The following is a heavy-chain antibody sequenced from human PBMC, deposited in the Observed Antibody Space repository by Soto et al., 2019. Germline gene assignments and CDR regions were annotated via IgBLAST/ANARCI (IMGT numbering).Heavy chain of an antibody. Sequence: GGSLRLSCVGSGFTFGTYTINWVRQAPGKGLEWVSSISYRRRDIFYADSLKARFTISRDNANASVYLQMNSLRVDDTAVYFCARPSWGGDGMDVWGQGTTVTVSS. CDR2: ISYRRRDI. CDR1: GFTFGTYT. CDR3: ARPSWGGDGMDV. V-gene: IGHV3-21*01. J-gene: IGHJ6*02. D-gene: IGHD3-16*01.